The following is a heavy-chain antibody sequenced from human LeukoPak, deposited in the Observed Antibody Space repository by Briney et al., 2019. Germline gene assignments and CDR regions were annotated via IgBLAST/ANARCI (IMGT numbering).Heavy chain of an antibody. CDR2: IYYSGST. V-gene: IGHV4-59*01. D-gene: IGHD6-13*01. J-gene: IGHJ4*02. CDR1: GGSISSYY. CDR3: ARGHEQQLAFDY. Sequence: PSETLSLTCTVSGGSISSYYWSWSRQPPGKGLEWIGYIYYSGSTNYNPSLKSRVTISVDTSKNQFSLKLSSVTAADTAVYYCARGHEQQLAFDYWGQGTLVTVSS.